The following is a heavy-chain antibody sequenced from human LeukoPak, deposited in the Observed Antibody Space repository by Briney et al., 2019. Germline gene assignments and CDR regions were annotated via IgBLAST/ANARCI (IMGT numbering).Heavy chain of an antibody. CDR1: GYTFTGYY. CDR2: ISAYNGNT. D-gene: IGHD6-19*01. V-gene: IGHV1-18*04. Sequence: ASVKVSCKASGYTFTGYYMHWVRQAPGQGLEWMGWISAYNGNTNYAQKLQGRVTMTTDTSTSTAYMELRSLRSDDTAVYYCARGIAVAGTRGHWFDPWGQGTLVTVSS. J-gene: IGHJ5*02. CDR3: ARGIAVAGTRGHWFDP.